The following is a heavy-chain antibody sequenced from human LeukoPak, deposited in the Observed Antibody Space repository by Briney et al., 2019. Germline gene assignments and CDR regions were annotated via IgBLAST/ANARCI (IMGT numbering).Heavy chain of an antibody. CDR3: ARVAIFGVVGYMDV. V-gene: IGHV4-59*01. CDR2: IYYSGST. Sequence: PSETLSLTCTVSGGSISSYYWSWIRQPPGKGLEWIGYIYYSGSTNYNPSLKSRVTISVDTSKNQFSLKLSSVTAADTAVYYCARVAIFGVVGYMDVWGKGTTVTVSS. J-gene: IGHJ6*03. CDR1: GGSISSYY. D-gene: IGHD3-3*01.